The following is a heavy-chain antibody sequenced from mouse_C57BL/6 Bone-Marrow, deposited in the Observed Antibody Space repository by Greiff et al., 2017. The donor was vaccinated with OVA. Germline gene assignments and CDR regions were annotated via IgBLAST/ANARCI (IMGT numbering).Heavy chain of an antibody. D-gene: IGHD1-1*01. Sequence: QVQLQQPGAELVKPGASVKLSCKASGYTFTSYWMQWVKQRPGQGLEWIGEIDPSDSYTNYNQKFKGKATLTVDTSSSTAYMQLSSLTSEDSAVYYCARRVTTVVATYWYFDVWGTGTTVTVSS. CDR1: GYTFTSYW. J-gene: IGHJ1*03. V-gene: IGHV1-50*01. CDR2: IDPSDSYT. CDR3: ARRVTTVVATYWYFDV.